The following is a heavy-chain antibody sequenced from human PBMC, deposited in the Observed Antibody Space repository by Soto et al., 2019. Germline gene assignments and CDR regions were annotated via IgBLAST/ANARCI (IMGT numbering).Heavy chain of an antibody. Sequence: QVQLQESGPGLVKPSETLSLTCTVSGGSVSSGSYYWSWIRQPPGKGLEWSGYIYYSGSTNYNPSLQSRVTISVDTSKNPFSLKLSSVTAADTAVYYCARGIEGWYQGRYYYGMDVWGQGTTVTVSS. CDR2: IYYSGST. CDR1: GGSVSSGSYY. V-gene: IGHV4-61*01. D-gene: IGHD6-19*01. J-gene: IGHJ6*02. CDR3: ARGIEGWYQGRYYYGMDV.